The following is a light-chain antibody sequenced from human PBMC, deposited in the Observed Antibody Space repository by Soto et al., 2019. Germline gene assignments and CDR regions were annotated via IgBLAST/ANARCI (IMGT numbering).Light chain of an antibody. Sequence: EIVLTQSPGTLSLSPGERATISCRASQSVRRSYLAWYQQKPGQSPRLLIFGASSRATGTPDRFSGSGSGTDFTLTISRLEPEDFAVYYCQQYDTSPRTFGQGTKVEIK. CDR2: GAS. CDR1: QSVRRSY. V-gene: IGKV3-20*01. CDR3: QQYDTSPRT. J-gene: IGKJ1*01.